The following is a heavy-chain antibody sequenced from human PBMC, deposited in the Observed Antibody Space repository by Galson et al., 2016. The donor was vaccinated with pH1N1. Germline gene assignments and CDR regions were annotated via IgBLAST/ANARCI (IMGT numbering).Heavy chain of an antibody. D-gene: IGHD5-12*01. CDR1: GFTFTSYA. V-gene: IGHV3-30*04. J-gene: IGHJ4*02. CDR3: ARDSEYSGHEGFH. Sequence: SLRLSCAASGFTFTSYAMHWVRQAPGKGLEWVAVILYDGTNEYYADSVKGRFTIPRDKTQSTVYLQMNGLRTEDTAVYYCARDSEYSGHEGFHWAQGTLVIVSS. CDR2: ILYDGTNE.